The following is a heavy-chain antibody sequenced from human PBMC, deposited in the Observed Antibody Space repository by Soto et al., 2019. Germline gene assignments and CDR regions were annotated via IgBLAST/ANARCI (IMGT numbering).Heavy chain of an antibody. CDR2: INAGNGNT. CDR1: GYSFTSYA. CDR3: ATPIVAFY. J-gene: IGHJ4*02. D-gene: IGHD5-12*01. V-gene: IGHV1-3*01. Sequence: SVKVPCKASGYSFTSYAIHWVRQDPGQRLEGMGWINAGNGNTKYSQKFQGRVIITRDTSAGTAYMELRSLRSEDTAVYYCATPIVAFYWGQGTLVTVSS.